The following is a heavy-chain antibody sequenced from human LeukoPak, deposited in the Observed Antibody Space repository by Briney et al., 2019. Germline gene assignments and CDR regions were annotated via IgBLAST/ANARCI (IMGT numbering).Heavy chain of an antibody. J-gene: IGHJ4*02. CDR1: GFTFKKYV. CDR3: AKDPELGL. V-gene: IGHV3-30*02. Sequence: EPGGSLRLSCAASGFTFKKYVMHWVRQAPGKGLEWLAFIWSDGSDAYNADSVKGRFTISRDNSQNILFLQMNSLRSEDTAVYYCAKDPELGLWGQGTLVSVSS. CDR2: IWSDGSDA. D-gene: IGHD7-27*01.